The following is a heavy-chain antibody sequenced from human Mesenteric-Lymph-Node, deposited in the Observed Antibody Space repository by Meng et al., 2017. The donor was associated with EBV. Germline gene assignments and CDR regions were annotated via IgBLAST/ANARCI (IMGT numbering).Heavy chain of an antibody. CDR3: ATGDYGRDVFDY. J-gene: IGHJ4*02. CDR2: LDLTDGER. Sequence: QVPSVQVGAEVKQPGASVKVSCQVSGYTLSELSMHWVRQAPGKGLEWMGGLDLTDGERIYAQKFQGRVTMTEDTSTDTAYMELSSLRSEDTAVYYCATGDYGRDVFDYWGQGTLVTVSS. D-gene: IGHD3-16*01. CDR1: GYTLSELS. V-gene: IGHV1-24*01.